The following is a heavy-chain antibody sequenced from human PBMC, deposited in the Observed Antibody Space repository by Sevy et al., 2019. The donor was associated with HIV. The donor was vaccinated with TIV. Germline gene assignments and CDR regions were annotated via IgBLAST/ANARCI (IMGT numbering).Heavy chain of an antibody. CDR1: GFSFSNYA. Sequence: GGSLRLSCAASGFSFSNYAMSWVRQAPGKGLEWVSTLIGGGSRTYYADSVTGRFTISRDNSRNTLYLQMNSLRAEDTARYYCVRAIAADGSFWGQGTLVTVSS. CDR2: LIGGGSRT. J-gene: IGHJ4*02. CDR3: VRAIAADGSF. D-gene: IGHD6-13*01. V-gene: IGHV3-23*01.